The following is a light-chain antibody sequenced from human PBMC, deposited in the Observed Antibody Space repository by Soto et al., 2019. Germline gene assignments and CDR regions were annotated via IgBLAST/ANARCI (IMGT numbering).Light chain of an antibody. CDR3: HQYNSYWT. J-gene: IGKJ1*01. Sequence: DIPMTQSPSTLSASVGDRVTITCRASQSISSWLAWYQQKPGKAPKLLIYKASSLESGVPSRCSGSGSGTEFTLTISSLQPDDFATYYCHQYNSYWTFGQGTKVEIK. CDR1: QSISSW. CDR2: KAS. V-gene: IGKV1-5*03.